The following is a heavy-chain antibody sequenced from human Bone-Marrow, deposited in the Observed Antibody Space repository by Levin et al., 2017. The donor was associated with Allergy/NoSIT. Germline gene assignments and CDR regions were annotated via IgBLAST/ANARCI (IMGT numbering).Heavy chain of an antibody. J-gene: IGHJ4*02. CDR2: IYNSGSA. Sequence: TSETLSLTCTVSGGSIRSGDYYWTWIRQPPGKGLEWIGYIYNSGSAYYNASLKSRLTISLDTAKNQFSLNLSSVTGADTAVYYCASATTLAPQIDDWGRGTLVTVSS. D-gene: IGHD1-14*01. CDR1: GGSIRSGDYY. V-gene: IGHV4-30-4*01. CDR3: ASATTLAPQIDD.